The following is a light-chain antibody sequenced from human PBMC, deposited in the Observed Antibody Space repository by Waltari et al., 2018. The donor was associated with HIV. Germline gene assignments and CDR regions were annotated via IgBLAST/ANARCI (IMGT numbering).Light chain of an antibody. V-gene: IGLV2-8*01. J-gene: IGLJ2*01. CDR2: EVY. Sequence: QSALTQPPSASGSPGQSVTISCNGTSSDVGGNNNVSWYQQYPGKAPGSMIYEVYKRPPRVPHRFSGSKSGNTASLTVSGLQAEDEANYYCSSYAGINTYVLFGGGTKLTVL. CDR1: SSDVGGNNN. CDR3: SSYAGINTYVL.